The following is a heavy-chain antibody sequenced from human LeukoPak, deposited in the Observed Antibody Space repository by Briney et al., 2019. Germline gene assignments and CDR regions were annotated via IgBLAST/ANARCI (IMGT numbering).Heavy chain of an antibody. CDR3: AKDPQRGSPYYFDY. D-gene: IGHD1-26*01. V-gene: IGHV3-23*01. J-gene: IGHJ4*02. CDR1: GFTFTIYA. CDR2: ISGSGGST. Sequence: PGGSLRLSCAASGFTFTIYAMSWVRQAPGKGLEWVSSISGSGGSTFYVDSVKGRFTISRDSTKNTLYLQMNSLRAEDTALYYCAKDPQRGSPYYFDYWGQGTLVTVSS.